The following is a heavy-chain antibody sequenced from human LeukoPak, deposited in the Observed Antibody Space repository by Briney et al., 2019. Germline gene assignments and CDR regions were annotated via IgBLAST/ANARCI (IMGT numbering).Heavy chain of an antibody. CDR1: GGSISSYY. J-gene: IGHJ4*02. CDR3: ARVGILTGLDY. V-gene: IGHV4-59*01. Sequence: SETLSLTCTVSGGSISSYYWSWIRQPPGKGLEWIGYIYYSGSTNYNPSLKSRVTISVDTSKNQFSLKLSSVTAADTAVYYRARVGILTGLDYWGQGTLVTVSS. D-gene: IGHD3-9*01. CDR2: IYYSGST.